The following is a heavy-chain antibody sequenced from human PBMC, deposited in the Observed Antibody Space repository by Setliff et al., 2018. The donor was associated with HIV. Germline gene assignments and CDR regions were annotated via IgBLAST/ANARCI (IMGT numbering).Heavy chain of an antibody. CDR2: IYTSGST. J-gene: IGHJ4*02. CDR1: GGSISTYY. CDR3: AKDYYDFVWGGSLAY. D-gene: IGHD3-16*01. Sequence: ASETLSLTCTVSGGSISTYYWSWIRQPAGKGLEWIGHIYTSGSTNYNPSLKSRVTISVDTSKNQFSLNLTSVTAADTAVYYCAKDYYDFVWGGSLAYWGQGTLVTRLL. V-gene: IGHV4-4*07.